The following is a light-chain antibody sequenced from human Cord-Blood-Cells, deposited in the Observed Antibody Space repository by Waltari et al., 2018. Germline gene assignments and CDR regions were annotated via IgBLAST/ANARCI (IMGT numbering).Light chain of an antibody. CDR3: SSYAGSNKDV. CDR1: SSDVGGYNY. V-gene: IGLV2-8*01. Sequence: QSALTQPPSASGSPGQSVTISCTGTSSDVGGYNYVSWYQQHPGQAPKLMSYEVSKRPSGVPARFSGSKSGNTASLTVSGLQAEDEADYYCSSYAGSNKDVFGTGTKVTVL. CDR2: EVS. J-gene: IGLJ1*01.